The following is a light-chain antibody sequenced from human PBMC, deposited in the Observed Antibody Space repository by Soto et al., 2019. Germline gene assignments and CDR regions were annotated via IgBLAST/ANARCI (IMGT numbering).Light chain of an antibody. CDR2: GAS. CDR1: QSVSSN. V-gene: IGKV3-15*01. J-gene: IGKJ1*01. CDR3: HQYNNWPPGT. Sequence: EIVMTQSPATLSVSPGERATLSCRASQSVSSNLAWYQQKPGQAPRLLIYGASPRATGIPARFSGSGSGTEFTLTISSLQYEDFAVYYCHQYNNWPPGTFGQGTKVEIK.